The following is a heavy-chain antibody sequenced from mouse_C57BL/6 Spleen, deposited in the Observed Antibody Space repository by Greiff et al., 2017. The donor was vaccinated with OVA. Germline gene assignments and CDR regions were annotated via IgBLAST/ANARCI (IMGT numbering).Heavy chain of an antibody. CDR2: IDPSDSYT. D-gene: IGHD3-1*01. CDR1: GYTFTSYW. Sequence: QVQLKQPGAELVKPGASVKLSCKASGYTFTSYWMQWVKQRPGQGLEWIGEIDPSDSYTNYNQKFKGKATLTVDTSSSTAYMQLSSLTSEDSAVYYCARHSGDAMDYWGQGTSVTVSS. V-gene: IGHV1-50*01. CDR3: ARHSGDAMDY. J-gene: IGHJ4*01.